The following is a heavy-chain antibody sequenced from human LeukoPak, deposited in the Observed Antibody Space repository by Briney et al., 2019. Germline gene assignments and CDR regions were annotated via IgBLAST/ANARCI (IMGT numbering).Heavy chain of an antibody. CDR1: GYTFTDYY. Sequence: ASVKISCKVSGYTFTDYYMHWVQQAPGKGLEWMGLVDPEDGETIYAEKFQGRVTITADTSTDTAYMELSSPRPEDTAVYYCATNCGGDLYYFDYWGQGTLVTVSS. CDR2: VDPEDGET. V-gene: IGHV1-69-2*01. J-gene: IGHJ4*02. D-gene: IGHD2-21*02. CDR3: ATNCGGDLYYFDY.